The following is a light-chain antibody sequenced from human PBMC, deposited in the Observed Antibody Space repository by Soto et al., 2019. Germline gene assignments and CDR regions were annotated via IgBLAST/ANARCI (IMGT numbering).Light chain of an antibody. CDR1: SSDVADYNY. J-gene: IGLJ1*01. Sequence: QSVLTQPASVSGSPGQSIAISCTGTSSDVADYNYVSWYQQHPGKAPKLMIYEVSNRPSGVSNRFSGSKSGNTASLTISGLQAEDEADYYCSSYTSSITPVFGTGTKVTVL. V-gene: IGLV2-14*01. CDR2: EVS. CDR3: SSYTSSITPV.